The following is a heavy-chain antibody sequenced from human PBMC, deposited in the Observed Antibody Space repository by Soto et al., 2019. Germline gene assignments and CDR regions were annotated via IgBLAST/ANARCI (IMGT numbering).Heavy chain of an antibody. CDR3: AKDGRTGTTLGN. V-gene: IGHV3-23*01. J-gene: IGHJ4*02. Sequence: EVQLLESGGGLVQPGGSLRLSCVASGLTFSSYAMSWVRQAPGKGLEWVSAIRKGGDTTFYANSVKGRFTVSRDNSKNTLYLQMNSLRGEDTAVYYCAKDGRTGTTLGNWGQGTLVTVSP. CDR1: GLTFSSYA. CDR2: IRKGGDTT. D-gene: IGHD1-7*01.